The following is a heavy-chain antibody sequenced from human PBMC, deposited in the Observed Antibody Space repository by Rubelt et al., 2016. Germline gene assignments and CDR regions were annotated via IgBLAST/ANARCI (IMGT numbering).Heavy chain of an antibody. V-gene: IGHV3-21*01. D-gene: IGHD3-3*01. CDR2: IVYSGDYQ. J-gene: IGHJ4*02. CDR3: WSDGSEWSRDY. Sequence: EVQLVESGGGLIQPGGSLRLSCAASGFTFTTSGMTWIRQAPGKGLEWVSTIVYSGDYQYYAASVKGRFTVSRDNAMNSLNLKRKSLRVDDTAMYFWWSDGSEWSRDYWGQGTLVTVSS. CDR1: GFTFTTSG.